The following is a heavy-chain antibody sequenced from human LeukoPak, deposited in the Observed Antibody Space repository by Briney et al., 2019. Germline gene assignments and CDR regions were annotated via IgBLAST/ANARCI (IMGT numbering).Heavy chain of an antibody. J-gene: IGHJ4*02. V-gene: IGHV1-18*01. CDR1: GYTFTSYG. CDR3: ARDWDDILTGDY. CDR2: ISAYNGNT. D-gene: IGHD3-9*01. Sequence: ASVKVSCKASGYTFTSYGISWVRQAPGQGLEGMGWISAYNGNTNYAQKLQGRVTMTTDTSTSTAYMELRSLRYDDTAVYYCARDWDDILTGDYWGQGTLVTVSS.